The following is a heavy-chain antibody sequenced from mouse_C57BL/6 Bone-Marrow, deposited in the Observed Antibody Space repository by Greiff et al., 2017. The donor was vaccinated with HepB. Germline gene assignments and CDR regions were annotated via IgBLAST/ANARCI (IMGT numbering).Heavy chain of an antibody. CDR2: ISSGSSTI. D-gene: IGHD1-1*01. V-gene: IGHV5-17*01. Sequence: EVHLVESGGGLVKPGGSLKLSCAASGFTFSDYGMHWVRQAPEKGLEWVAYISSGSSTIYYADTVKGRFTISRDNAKNTLFLQMTSLRSEDTAMYYCARYYYGSSYSFDYWGQGTTLTVSS. CDR3: ARYYYGSSYSFDY. J-gene: IGHJ2*01. CDR1: GFTFSDYG.